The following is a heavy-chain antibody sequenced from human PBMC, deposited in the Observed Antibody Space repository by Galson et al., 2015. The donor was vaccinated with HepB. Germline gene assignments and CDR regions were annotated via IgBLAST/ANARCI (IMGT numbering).Heavy chain of an antibody. CDR3: ARDSAYDNSGYYYDLDY. D-gene: IGHD3-22*01. CDR2: ISAYNGNK. Sequence: SVKVSCKASGYTFTSYGISWVRQAPGQGLEWMGWISAYNGNKHYAQNLQGRVTMTTNTPTSTVYMELGSLRSDDTAVYYCARDSAYDNSGYYYDLDYWGQGTLVTVSS. J-gene: IGHJ4*02. V-gene: IGHV1-18*04. CDR1: GYTFTSYG.